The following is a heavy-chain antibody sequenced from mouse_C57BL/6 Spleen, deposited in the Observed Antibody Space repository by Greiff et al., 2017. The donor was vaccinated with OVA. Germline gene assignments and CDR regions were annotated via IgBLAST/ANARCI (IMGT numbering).Heavy chain of an antibody. CDR3: ARDYGSSYWYFDG. CDR1: GYAFSSSW. V-gene: IGHV1-82*01. J-gene: IGHJ1*03. Sequence: VQLQQSGPELVKPGASVKISCKASGYAFSSSWMNWVKQRPGKGLEWIGRIYPGDGDTNYNGKFKGKATLTADKSSSTAYMQLSSLTSEDSAVDFCARDYGSSYWYFDGWGTGTTVTVAS. D-gene: IGHD1-1*01. CDR2: IYPGDGDT.